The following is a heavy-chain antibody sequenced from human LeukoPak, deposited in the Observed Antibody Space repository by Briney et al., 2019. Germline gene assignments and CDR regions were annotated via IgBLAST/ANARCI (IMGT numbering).Heavy chain of an antibody. CDR3: ARGRGYSGYSYYFDY. V-gene: IGHV1-18*04. Sequence: ASVKVSCKASGYTFTSYGISWVRQAPGQGLEWMGWISAYNGNTNYARKLQGRVTMTTDTSTSTAYMELRSLRSDDTAVYYCARGRGYSGYSYYFDYWGQGTLVTVSS. J-gene: IGHJ4*02. D-gene: IGHD5-12*01. CDR2: ISAYNGNT. CDR1: GYTFTSYG.